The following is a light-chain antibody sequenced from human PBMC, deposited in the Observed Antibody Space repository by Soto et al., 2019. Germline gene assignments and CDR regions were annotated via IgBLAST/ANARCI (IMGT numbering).Light chain of an antibody. V-gene: IGLV2-14*03. CDR1: SSDVGSYNY. Sequence: QSALTQPASVSGSPGQSITISCTGTSSDVGSYNYVSWYQQHPDKAPKLLIYDVSNRPSGVSNRFSGSKSGNTASLTISGLQAEDEADYYCSSFTRSSTRVFGTGTKVTVL. CDR3: SSFTRSSTRV. CDR2: DVS. J-gene: IGLJ1*01.